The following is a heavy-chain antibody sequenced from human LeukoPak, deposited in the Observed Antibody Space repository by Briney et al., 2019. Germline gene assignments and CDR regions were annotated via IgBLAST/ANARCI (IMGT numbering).Heavy chain of an antibody. D-gene: IGHD4-17*01. V-gene: IGHV3-23*01. CDR3: AKDLVYDYGDYGGRGFFDY. CDR1: GFTFSSYA. J-gene: IGHJ4*02. CDR2: ISGSGGST. Sequence: GGSLRLSCAASGFTFSSYAMSWVRQAPGKGLEWVSAISGSGGSTCYADSVKGRFTISRDNSKNTLYLQMNSLRAEDTAVYYCAKDLVYDYGDYGGRGFFDYWGQGTLVTVSS.